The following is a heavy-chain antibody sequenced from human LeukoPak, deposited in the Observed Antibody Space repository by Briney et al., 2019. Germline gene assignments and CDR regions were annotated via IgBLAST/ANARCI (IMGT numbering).Heavy chain of an antibody. CDR2: IYHSGST. CDR3: ARGNDYSKTMDY. J-gene: IGHJ4*02. CDR1: GGSISSGGYH. V-gene: IGHV4-31*03. Sequence: PSQTLSLTCTVSGGSISSGGYHWTWIRQYPGKGLEWIGYIYHSGSTYYNPSLKSRVAMSVDTSKNQFSLRLNSVTAADTAVYYCARGNDYSKTMDYWGQGTLVTVSS. D-gene: IGHD4-11*01.